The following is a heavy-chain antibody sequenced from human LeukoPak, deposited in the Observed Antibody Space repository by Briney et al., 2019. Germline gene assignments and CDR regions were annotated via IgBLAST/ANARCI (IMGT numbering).Heavy chain of an antibody. CDR2: IYSSGST. V-gene: IGHV4-4*07. CDR3: ARDGYSAHDGL. D-gene: IGHD5-12*01. Sequence: SETLSLTCTVSGGFISGYFWAWIRRPAGKGLEWIGRIYSSGSTNYNLSLKSRVTISVDTSKNQFSLKLSSVTAADTAVYYCARDGYSAHDGLWGQGTLVTVSS. CDR1: GGFISGYF. J-gene: IGHJ4*02.